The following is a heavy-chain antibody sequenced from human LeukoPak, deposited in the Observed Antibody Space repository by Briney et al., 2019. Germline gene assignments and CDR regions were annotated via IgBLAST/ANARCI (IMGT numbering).Heavy chain of an antibody. J-gene: IGHJ6*03. CDR3: AKDFSLRNRYSSGWYFSYYYYMDV. V-gene: IGHV3-9*03. CDR2: ISWNSGSI. Sequence: GGSLRLSCAASGFTFDDYAMHWVRQAPGKGLEWVSGISWNSGSIGYADSVKGRFTISRDNAKNSLYLQMNSLRAEDMALYYCAKDFSLRNRYSSGWYFSYYYYMDVWGKGTTVTVSS. D-gene: IGHD6-19*01. CDR1: GFTFDDYA.